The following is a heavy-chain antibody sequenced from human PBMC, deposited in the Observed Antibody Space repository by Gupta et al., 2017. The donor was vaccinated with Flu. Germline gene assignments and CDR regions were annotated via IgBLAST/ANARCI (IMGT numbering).Heavy chain of an antibody. Sequence: SHSGHLIYTAPSVKGRFTISRDNTKNSLFLQMDSLRVEDTAVYYCARRTTCADLHLYYLDVWGKGTTVTVSS. CDR3: ARRTTCADLHLYYLDV. J-gene: IGHJ6*03. V-gene: IGHV3-11*01. CDR2: SHSGHLI.